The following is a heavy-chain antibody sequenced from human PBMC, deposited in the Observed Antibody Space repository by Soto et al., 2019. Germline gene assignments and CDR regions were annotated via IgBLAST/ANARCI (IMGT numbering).Heavy chain of an antibody. D-gene: IGHD2-2*01. V-gene: IGHV1-69*13. CDR2: IIPIFGTA. J-gene: IGHJ6*02. CDR1: RGTFSSYA. Sequence: SVKVSCKASRGTFSSYAISWVRQAPGQGLEWMGGIIPIFGTANYAQKFQGRVTITADESTSTAYMELSSLRSEDTAVYYCARSPRIVVVPAAPYYYGMDVWGQGTTVTVSS. CDR3: ARSPRIVVVPAAPYYYGMDV.